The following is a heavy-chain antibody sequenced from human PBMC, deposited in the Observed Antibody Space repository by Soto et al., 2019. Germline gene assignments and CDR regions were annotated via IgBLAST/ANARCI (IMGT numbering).Heavy chain of an antibody. Sequence: GGSLRLSCETSGFSFSFYVMHWVRQSPGKGLEWVAVIWYDASKQFYAASVEGRFTISRDNSKAILYLQMNSLRAEDTAVYYCAAWAEGATEVHWGQGTLVTVSS. CDR2: IWYDASKQ. V-gene: IGHV3-33*01. D-gene: IGHD2-15*01. J-gene: IGHJ1*01. CDR3: AAWAEGATEVH. CDR1: GFSFSFYV.